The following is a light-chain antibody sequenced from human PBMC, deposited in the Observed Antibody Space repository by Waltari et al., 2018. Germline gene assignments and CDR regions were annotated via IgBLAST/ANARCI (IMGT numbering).Light chain of an antibody. V-gene: IGLV3-1*01. CDR1: KLGQKY. CDR2: EDN. CDR3: QVWDSSTDVV. J-gene: IGLJ2*01. Sequence: SYDLTQPPSVSVSPGQTASSTCSGDKLGQKYVFWYRQKTGQSPVLVMYEDNRRPSGIPERVSGSNSGNTATLTISETQVMDDAYYYCQVWDSSTDVVFGGGTKLTVL.